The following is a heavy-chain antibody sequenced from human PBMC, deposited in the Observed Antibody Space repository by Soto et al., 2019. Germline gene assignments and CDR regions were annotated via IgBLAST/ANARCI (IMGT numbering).Heavy chain of an antibody. J-gene: IGHJ6*02. CDR1: GYSFTTYG. CDR3: AREGPAPYYYYGMDV. Sequence: QVQLVQSRGEVKKPGASVKVSCKTSGYSFTTYGFSWVRQAPGQGLEWMGWISGYNGNTNYAQKLQGRVTMTTDTSTSTAYMALRSLRSDDTAVYYCAREGPAPYYYYGMDVWGQGSTVTVSS. V-gene: IGHV1-18*01. CDR2: ISGYNGNT.